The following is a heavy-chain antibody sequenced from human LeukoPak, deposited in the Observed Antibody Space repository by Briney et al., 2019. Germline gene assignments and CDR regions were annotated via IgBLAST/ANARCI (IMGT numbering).Heavy chain of an antibody. J-gene: IGHJ5*02. V-gene: IGHV4-4*02. D-gene: IGHD1-1*01. CDR3: AREGTDPRRLPLRTNWFDP. CDR2: IYHTGST. Sequence: SETLSLTCAVSGDSISSNYWWSWVRQPPGKGLEWIGEIYHTGSTNYNPSLKSRVTISVDRSKDQFSLKLSSVTAADTAVYYCAREGTDPRRLPLRTNWFDPWGQGTLVTVSS. CDR1: GDSISSNYW.